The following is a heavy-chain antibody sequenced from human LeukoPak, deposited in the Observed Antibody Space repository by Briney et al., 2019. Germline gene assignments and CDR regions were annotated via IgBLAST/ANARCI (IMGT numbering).Heavy chain of an antibody. J-gene: IGHJ4*02. CDR1: GGSISSSY. D-gene: IGHD3-22*01. CDR2: IYYSGST. CDR3: ASTSYYDSSGYYYYFDY. V-gene: IGHV4-59*12. Sequence: PSETLSLTCTVSGGSISSSYWSWIRQPPGKGLEWLGYIYYSGSTNYNPSLKSRVTMSVDTSKNQFSLKLSSVTAADTAVYYCASTSYYDSSGYYYYFDYWGQGTLVTVSS.